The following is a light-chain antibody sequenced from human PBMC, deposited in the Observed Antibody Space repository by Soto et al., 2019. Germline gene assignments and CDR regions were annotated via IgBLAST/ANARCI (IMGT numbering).Light chain of an antibody. CDR2: DAS. Sequence: EIVLTQSPGTVSLSPGDRATISCRASQSVSNSYLAWYQQKPGQAPRLLIYDASSRATGIPDRFSGSGSGTDFTLTISRLEPEDFAVYYCQQYGSSVLTFGGGTKVEIK. CDR1: QSVSNSY. CDR3: QQYGSSVLT. V-gene: IGKV3-20*01. J-gene: IGKJ4*01.